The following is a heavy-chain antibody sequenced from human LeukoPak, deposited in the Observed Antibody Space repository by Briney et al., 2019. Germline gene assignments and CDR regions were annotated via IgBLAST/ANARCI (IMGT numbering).Heavy chain of an antibody. CDR2: IYSGGST. CDR3: ARYDYGDYVASLDAFDI. D-gene: IGHD4-17*01. V-gene: IGHV3-53*01. CDR1: GFTVSSNY. Sequence: GGSLRLSCAASGFTVSSNYMSWVRQAPGKGLEWVSVIYSGGSTYYADSVKGRFTISRDNSKNTLYLQMNSLRAEDTAVYYCARYDYGDYVASLDAFDIWGQGTMVTVSS. J-gene: IGHJ3*02.